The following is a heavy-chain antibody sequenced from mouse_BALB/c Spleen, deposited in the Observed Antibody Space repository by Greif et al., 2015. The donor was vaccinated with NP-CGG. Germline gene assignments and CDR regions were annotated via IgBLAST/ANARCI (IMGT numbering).Heavy chain of an antibody. V-gene: IGHV14-3*02. J-gene: IGHJ1*01. CDR2: IDPASGNT. CDR1: GFNIKDTY. Sequence: VQLQQSGAELVKPGASVKLSCTASGFNIKDTYMHWVKQRPGQGLEWIGRIDPASGNTKYDPKFQGKATITEDTSSTTYLLQLSSLTSYDTSVFYCARYGNYVYFDVWGSGTTFTVSS. CDR3: ARYGNYVYFDV. D-gene: IGHD2-1*01.